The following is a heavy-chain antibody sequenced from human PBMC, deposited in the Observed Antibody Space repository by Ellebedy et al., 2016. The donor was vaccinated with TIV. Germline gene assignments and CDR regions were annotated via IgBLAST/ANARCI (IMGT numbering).Heavy chain of an antibody. V-gene: IGHV3-23*01. CDR3: ARESCNNITCYFDY. Sequence: GESLKISCAASGFTFSNYAMNWVRQAPGKGLEWVSIIGGSGGDSHYADSVKGRYTISRDNSKNTLFLQMNSLRAEDTAVYYCARESCNNITCYFDYWGLGTLVTVSS. D-gene: IGHD2/OR15-2a*01. J-gene: IGHJ4*02. CDR1: GFTFSNYA. CDR2: IGGSGGDS.